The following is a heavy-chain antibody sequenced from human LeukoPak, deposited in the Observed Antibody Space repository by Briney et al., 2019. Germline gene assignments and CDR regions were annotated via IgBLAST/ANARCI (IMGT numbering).Heavy chain of an antibody. CDR1: GGSISSYY. CDR3: ARHAVRTYYYYYYTDV. J-gene: IGHJ6*03. D-gene: IGHD6-19*01. Sequence: SETLSLTCTVSGGSISSYYWSWIRQPPGKGLEWIGYIYTSGSTNYNPSLKSRVTISVDTSKNQFSLKLSSVTAADTAVYYCARHAVRTYYYYYYTDVWGKGTTVTVSS. CDR2: IYTSGST. V-gene: IGHV4-4*09.